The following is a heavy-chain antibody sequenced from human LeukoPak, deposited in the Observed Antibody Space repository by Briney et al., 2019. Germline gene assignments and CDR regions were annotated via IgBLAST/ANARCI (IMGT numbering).Heavy chain of an antibody. V-gene: IGHV1-69*13. Sequence: ASVKVSCKASGYTFTGYYMHWVRQAPGQGLEWMGGIIPIFGTANYAQKFQGRVTITADESTSTAYMELSSLRSEDTAVYYCARESVVRGVIGYFDYWGQGTLVTVSS. CDR3: ARESVVRGVIGYFDY. J-gene: IGHJ4*02. CDR1: GYTFTGYY. D-gene: IGHD3-10*01. CDR2: IIPIFGTA.